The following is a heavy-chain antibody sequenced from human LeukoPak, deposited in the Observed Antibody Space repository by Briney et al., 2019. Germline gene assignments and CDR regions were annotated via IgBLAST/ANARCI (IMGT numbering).Heavy chain of an antibody. CDR3: ARALGDPVVFDL. J-gene: IGHJ2*01. CDR1: GGSISSSSHY. V-gene: IGHV4-39*07. CDR2: IYYSGST. Sequence: SETLSLTCTVSGGSISSSSHYWGWIRQPPGKGLDWIGSIYYSGSTYYNPSLMSRVTISVDTSKNQFSLQLSSVTAADTAVYYCARALGDPVVFDLWGRGTLVTVSS. D-gene: IGHD2-15*01.